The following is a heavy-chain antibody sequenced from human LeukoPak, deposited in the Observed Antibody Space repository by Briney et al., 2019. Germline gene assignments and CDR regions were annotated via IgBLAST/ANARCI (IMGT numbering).Heavy chain of an antibody. J-gene: IGHJ6*03. CDR3: ARSGRLGGYSYEYYMDV. V-gene: IGHV4-59*08. D-gene: IGHD5-18*01. CDR2: IYYSGST. Sequence: SETLSLTCTVSGGSISSYYWSWIRQPPGKGLEWIGYIYYSGSTNCNPSLKSRVTISVDTSKNQFSLKLSSVTAADTAVYYCARSGRLGGYSYEYYMDVWGKGTTVTVSS. CDR1: GGSISSYY.